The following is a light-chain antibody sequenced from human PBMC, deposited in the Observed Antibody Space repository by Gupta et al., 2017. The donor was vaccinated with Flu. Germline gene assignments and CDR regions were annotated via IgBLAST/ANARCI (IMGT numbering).Light chain of an antibody. CDR1: GSNFGAGYD. Sequence: QSVLTQPPSVSGAPGQRITISCIGSGSNFGAGYDVHWFQHLPGKAPKLLIYANTNRPSGGPDRFSGSKSGTSASLVITGLQADDEGAYFCQSYDDSPTGPWVFGGGTKVTVL. V-gene: IGLV1-40*01. CDR2: ANT. J-gene: IGLJ3*02. CDR3: QSYDDSPTGPWV.